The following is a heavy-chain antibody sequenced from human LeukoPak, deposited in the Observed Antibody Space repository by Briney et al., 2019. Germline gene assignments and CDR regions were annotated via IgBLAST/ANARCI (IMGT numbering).Heavy chain of an antibody. CDR3: AKDKGSASYSTYYFDY. J-gene: IGHJ4*02. D-gene: IGHD3-10*01. V-gene: IGHV3-30*18. CDR2: MAYDGSNK. CDR1: GCTFSDHG. Sequence: GRSLRLSCAASGCTFSDHGMHGVRQAPGKGLEWVAVMAYDGSNKSYADSVKGRFTISRDNSKNTLYLQMNSLRTEDTAIYYCAKDKGSASYSTYYFDYWGQGTLVTVSS.